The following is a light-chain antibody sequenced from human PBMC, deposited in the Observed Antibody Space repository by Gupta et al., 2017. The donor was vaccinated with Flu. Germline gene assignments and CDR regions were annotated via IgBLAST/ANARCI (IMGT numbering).Light chain of an antibody. CDR1: SSDLGRYNY. CDR2: EIS. J-gene: IGLJ2*01. V-gene: IGLV2-14*03. CDR3: SSDTTSSSRI. Sequence: QSTLTQPASVCGSPGQSLTISCTGSSSDLGRYNYVSWYQQHPGKAPKVIIYEISSRPSGVSDRFSGSKSGSTASLTICGLQAEDEANYYCSSDTTSSSRIFGGGTKVTVL.